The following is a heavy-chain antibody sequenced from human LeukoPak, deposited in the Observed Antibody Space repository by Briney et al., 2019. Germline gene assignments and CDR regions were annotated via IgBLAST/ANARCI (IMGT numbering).Heavy chain of an antibody. Sequence: GGSLRLSCAASGFTFSSYALSWVRQAPGKGLEWVSAISGSGETTNYADSVRGRFTISRDNSKNILYLQMNSLRAEDTAVYYCAKGSHISGYYFYFDYWGQGTLVTVSS. CDR1: GFTFSSYA. CDR2: ISGSGETT. CDR3: AKGSHISGYYFYFDY. V-gene: IGHV3-23*01. J-gene: IGHJ4*02. D-gene: IGHD3-22*01.